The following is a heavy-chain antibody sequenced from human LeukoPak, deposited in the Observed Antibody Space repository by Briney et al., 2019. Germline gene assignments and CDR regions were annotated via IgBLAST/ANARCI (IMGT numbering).Heavy chain of an antibody. Sequence: SETLSLTCTVSGGSISSSSYYWGWIRQPPGKGLEWIGSIYYSGTTFYNPSLKSRVTISVDTSKNHFSLKLSSVTAADTAVYYCARARPRYSSSWYSDYFDYWGQGTPVTVSS. CDR1: GGSISSSSYY. V-gene: IGHV4-39*07. CDR2: IYYSGTT. D-gene: IGHD6-13*01. J-gene: IGHJ4*02. CDR3: ARARPRYSSSWYSDYFDY.